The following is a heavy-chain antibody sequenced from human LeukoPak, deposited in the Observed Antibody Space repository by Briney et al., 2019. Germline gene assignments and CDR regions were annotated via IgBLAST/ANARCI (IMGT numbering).Heavy chain of an antibody. D-gene: IGHD3-22*01. Sequence: SETLSLTCTVSGGSISSYYWSWVRQPPGKGLEWIGYIYYSGSTNYNPSLKSRVTISVDTSKNQFSLKLSSVTAADTAVYYCARVVGDYYDSSGYYHCWFGPWGQGTLVTVSS. J-gene: IGHJ5*02. V-gene: IGHV4-59*08. CDR1: GGSISSYY. CDR2: IYYSGST. CDR3: ARVVGDYYDSSGYYHCWFGP.